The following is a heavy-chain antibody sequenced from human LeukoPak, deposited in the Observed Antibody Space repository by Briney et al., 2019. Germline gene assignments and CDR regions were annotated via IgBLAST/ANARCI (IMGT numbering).Heavy chain of an antibody. D-gene: IGHD6-19*01. CDR3: ARLDASGLDY. V-gene: IGHV3-66*04. CDR1: GFTVNSNY. CDR2: IYSGGST. J-gene: IGHJ4*02. Sequence: GGSLRLSCAASGFTVNSNYMSWVRQTPGKGLEWVSVIYSGGSTYYADSVKGRFTISRDNSKNTLYLQMDSLRADDTAVYYCARLDASGLDYWGQGTLVTVSS.